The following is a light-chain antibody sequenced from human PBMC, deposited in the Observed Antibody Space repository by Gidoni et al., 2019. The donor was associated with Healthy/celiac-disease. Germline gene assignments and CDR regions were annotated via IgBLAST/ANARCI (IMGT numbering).Light chain of an antibody. CDR1: SSNIGSTT. V-gene: IGLV1-44*01. J-gene: IGLJ2*01. CDR3: AAWDDSLNGVV. CDR2: SNN. Sequence: QSVLTPPPPASGTPGQRVTISCSGSSSNIGSTTVNWYQQLPGTAPKLLIYSNNQRPSGVPDRFSGSKSGTSASLAISGLQSEDEADYYCAAWDDSLNGVVFGGGTKLTVL.